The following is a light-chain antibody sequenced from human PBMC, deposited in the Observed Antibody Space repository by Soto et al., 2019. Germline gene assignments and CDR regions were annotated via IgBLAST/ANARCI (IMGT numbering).Light chain of an antibody. CDR3: QQYYSSRT. Sequence: EIVVTQSPGTVSLSPGERATLSCRASQSVGSRWLAWYQQKPGQAPRVLIYGGSNRATGIPDRFSGSGSGTDFTLTISRLEPEDFAVYYCQQYYSSRTFGQGTKVEMK. J-gene: IGKJ1*01. CDR1: QSVGSRW. CDR2: GGS. V-gene: IGKV3-20*01.